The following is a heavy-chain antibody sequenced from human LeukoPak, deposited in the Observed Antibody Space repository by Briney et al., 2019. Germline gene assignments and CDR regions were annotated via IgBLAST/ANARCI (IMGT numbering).Heavy chain of an antibody. D-gene: IGHD3-10*01. J-gene: IGHJ4*02. CDR1: GYTFTAYY. CDR3: ARGRYGSGSYSTTYFDY. V-gene: IGHV1-2*02. Sequence: ASVKVSCKASGYTFTAYYMHWVRQAPGQGLEWMGWINPNSGGTNYAQKFQGRVTMTRDTSISTAYMELSRLRSDDTAVYYCARGRYGSGSYSTTYFDYWGQGTLVTVSS. CDR2: INPNSGGT.